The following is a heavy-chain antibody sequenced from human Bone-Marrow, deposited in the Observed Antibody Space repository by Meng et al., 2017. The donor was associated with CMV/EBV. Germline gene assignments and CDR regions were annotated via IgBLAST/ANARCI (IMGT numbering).Heavy chain of an antibody. D-gene: IGHD3-16*01. CDR3: ARDMGGGSTYYYGMDV. V-gene: IGHV3-30*04. CDR1: GFIFSSYA. J-gene: IGHJ6*02. Sequence: GESLKISCAASGFIFSSYALHWVRQAPGKGLDWVALISYDGSNKYFADSVKGRFTISRDNSKNTLYLLMNSLRPEDTAVYYCARDMGGGSTYYYGMDVWGQGTTVTVSS. CDR2: ISYDGSNK.